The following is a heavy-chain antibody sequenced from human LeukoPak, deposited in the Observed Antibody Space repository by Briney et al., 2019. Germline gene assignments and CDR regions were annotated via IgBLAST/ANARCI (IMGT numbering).Heavy chain of an antibody. CDR3: ARESRLGYYGSGYDY. J-gene: IGHJ4*02. Sequence: PGGSLRLSCAASGFTVSSNYMSWVRQAPGKGLEWVSVIYSGGSTYYADSVKGRFTISRDKSKNTLYLQMNSLRAEDTAVYYCARESRLGYYGSGYDYWGQGTLVTVSS. CDR1: GFTVSSNY. D-gene: IGHD3-10*01. CDR2: IYSGGST. V-gene: IGHV3-66*01.